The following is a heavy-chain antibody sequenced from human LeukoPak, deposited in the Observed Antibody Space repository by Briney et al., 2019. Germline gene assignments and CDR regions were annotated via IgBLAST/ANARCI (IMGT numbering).Heavy chain of an antibody. CDR1: GFNFDDYG. V-gene: IGHV3-20*04. J-gene: IGHJ4*02. CDR3: ARDGTTIADDYFPN. D-gene: IGHD5-12*01. Sequence: GGSLRLSCAGSGFNFDDYGMNWIRQVPGKGLEWISAINWNGGSTHYADSVRGRFTISRDNARNSMFLHMNSLRAEDTALYFCARDGTTIADDYFPNWGQGILVTVSS. CDR2: INWNGGST.